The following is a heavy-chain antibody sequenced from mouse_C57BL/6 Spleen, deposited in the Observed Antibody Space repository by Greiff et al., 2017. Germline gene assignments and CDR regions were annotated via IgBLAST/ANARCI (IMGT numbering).Heavy chain of an antibody. CDR3: ARVSYYYGSSYAMDY. D-gene: IGHD1-1*01. Sequence: DVMLVASEGGLVQPGSSMKISCTASGFTFSDYYMAWVRQVPEKGLEWVANINYDGSSTYYLDSLKSRFIISRDNAKNILYLQMSSLKSEDTATYYCARVSYYYGSSYAMDYWGQGTSVTVSS. V-gene: IGHV5-16*01. CDR2: INYDGSST. J-gene: IGHJ4*01. CDR1: GFTFSDYY.